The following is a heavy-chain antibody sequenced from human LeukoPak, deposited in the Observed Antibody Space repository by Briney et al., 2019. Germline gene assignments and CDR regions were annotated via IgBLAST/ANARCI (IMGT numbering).Heavy chain of an antibody. CDR2: IRQDGAER. J-gene: IGHJ4*02. V-gene: IGHV3-7*01. Sequence: PGGSLRLSCAASGFTFSSYAMSWVRQAPGKGLEWVANIRQDGAERYYVDSVKGRFTISRDNAKNSVYLEMNSLRVEDTAVYFCARAPYFESSGPLRGQGTLVTVSS. CDR3: ARAPYFESSGPL. CDR1: GFTFSSYA. D-gene: IGHD3-22*01.